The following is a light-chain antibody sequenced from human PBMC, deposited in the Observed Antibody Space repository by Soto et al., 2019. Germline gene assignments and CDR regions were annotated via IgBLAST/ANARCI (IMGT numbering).Light chain of an antibody. CDR1: SSDVGGYNY. J-gene: IGLJ2*01. CDR3: SSYTSSSTL. V-gene: IGLV2-14*01. Sequence: QSGLTQPASVSRSPGQSITISCTGTSSDVGGYNYVSWYQQHPGKAPKLMIYEVSNRPSGVSNRFSGSKSGNTASLTISGLQAEDEADYYCSSYTSSSTLFGGGTRSPS. CDR2: EVS.